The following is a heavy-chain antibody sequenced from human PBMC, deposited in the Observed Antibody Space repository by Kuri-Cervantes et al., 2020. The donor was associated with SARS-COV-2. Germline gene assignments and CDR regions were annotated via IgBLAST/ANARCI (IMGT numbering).Heavy chain of an antibody. D-gene: IGHD3-3*01. CDR1: GYTFTDYG. V-gene: IGHV1-18*01. J-gene: IGHJ4*02. CDR3: AREGSAYDRERADY. CDR2: ISTDNGHT. Sequence: GGSLRLSCKASGYTFTDYGITWVRQAPGQGPEWMGWISTDNGHTVYAQKLQGRVTMTTDTSTSTAYMELRSLRSDDTAVYYCAREGSAYDRERADYWGQGTLVTVSS.